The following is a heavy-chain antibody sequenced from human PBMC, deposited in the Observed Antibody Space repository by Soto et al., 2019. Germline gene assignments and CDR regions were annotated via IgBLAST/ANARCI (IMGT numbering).Heavy chain of an antibody. CDR2: IYNSGSN. CDR3: ARERGVIVNYYFDY. Sequence: SETLSLTCTVSGGSIRSYYWSWIRQPPGKGLEWIGYIYNSGSNNYNPSLKSRVTMSVDTSKNQFSLKLSSVTAADTAVYYCARERGVIVNYYFDYWGKGTLVTVSS. CDR1: GGSIRSYY. D-gene: IGHD3-16*02. V-gene: IGHV4-59*01. J-gene: IGHJ4*02.